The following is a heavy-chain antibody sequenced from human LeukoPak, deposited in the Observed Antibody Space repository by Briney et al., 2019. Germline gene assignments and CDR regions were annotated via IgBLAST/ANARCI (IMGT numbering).Heavy chain of an antibody. J-gene: IGHJ4*02. V-gene: IGHV3-7*04. D-gene: IGHD3-3*01. CDR2: IKQDGSEN. CDR1: GFTFSTYW. Sequence: PGGSLRLSCAASGFTFSTYWMTWVRQAPGKGLEWVANIKQDGSENYYVDSVKGRFTFSRDNAKNSPYLQMNSLGAEDTAVYYCARGSAWSRHWGQGTLVSVSS. CDR3: ARGSAWSRH.